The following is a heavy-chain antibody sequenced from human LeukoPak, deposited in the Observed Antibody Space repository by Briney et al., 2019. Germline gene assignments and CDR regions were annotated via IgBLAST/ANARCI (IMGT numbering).Heavy chain of an antibody. CDR1: GYTFTAYY. J-gene: IGHJ4*02. V-gene: IGHV1-2*02. Sequence: ASVKVSCKASGYTFTAYYIHWVRQAPGQGLEWMGWISPYTGGTNYAQKLQGRVTMTQDRSSNTVYMDLNRLTSDDTALYYCVRDHNSENWGSLGKWGQGTLVTVSS. CDR3: VRDHNSENWGSLGK. D-gene: IGHD7-27*01. CDR2: ISPYTGGT.